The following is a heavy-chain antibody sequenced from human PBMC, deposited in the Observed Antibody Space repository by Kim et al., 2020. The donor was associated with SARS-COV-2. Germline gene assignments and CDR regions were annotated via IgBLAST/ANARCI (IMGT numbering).Heavy chain of an antibody. CDR2: ISGSGGST. J-gene: IGHJ3*02. CDR1: GFTFSSYA. CDR3: AKAMSPEPPRAYCSSTSCYTVAFDI. Sequence: GGSLRLSCAASGFTFSSYALSWVRQAPGKGLEWVSAISGSGGSTYYADSVKGRFTISRDNSKNTLYLQMNSLRAEDTAVYYCAKAMSPEPPRAYCSSTSCYTVAFDIWGQGTMVTVSS. V-gene: IGHV3-23*01. D-gene: IGHD2-2*02.